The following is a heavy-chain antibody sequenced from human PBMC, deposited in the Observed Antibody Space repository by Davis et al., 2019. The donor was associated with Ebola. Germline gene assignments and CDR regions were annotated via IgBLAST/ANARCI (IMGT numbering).Heavy chain of an antibody. CDR1: GFTFSSYS. V-gene: IGHV3-48*02. D-gene: IGHD3-22*01. J-gene: IGHJ4*02. CDR3: ARDVTYYYDSSGYTNFDY. CDR2: ISSSSSTI. Sequence: GESLKISCAASGFTFSSYSMNWVRQAPGKGLEWVSYISSSSSTIYYADSVKGRFTISRDNAKNSLYLQMNSLRDEDTAVYYCARDVTYYYDSSGYTNFDYWGQGTLVTVSS.